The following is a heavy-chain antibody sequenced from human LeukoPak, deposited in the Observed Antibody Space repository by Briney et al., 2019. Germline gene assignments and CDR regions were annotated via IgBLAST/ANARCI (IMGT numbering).Heavy chain of an antibody. Sequence: SETLSLTCTVSGGSISSSSYYWGWIRQPPGKGLEWIGSMSYGGSTYYNPSLKSRVTIAVDASKTQFSLKLSSVTAADTAVYYCARFYTTSQYGSGYMDVWGKGTTVTVSS. CDR1: GGSISSSSYY. V-gene: IGHV4-39*01. J-gene: IGHJ6*03. CDR2: MSYGGST. D-gene: IGHD3-10*01. CDR3: ARFYTTSQYGSGYMDV.